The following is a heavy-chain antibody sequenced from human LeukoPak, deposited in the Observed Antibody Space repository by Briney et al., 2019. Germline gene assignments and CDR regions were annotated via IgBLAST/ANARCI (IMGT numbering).Heavy chain of an antibody. CDR1: GYTFTGYY. J-gene: IGHJ6*02. CDR3: ARDQRVGATHYYYYGMDV. CDR2: INPNSGGT. D-gene: IGHD1-26*01. V-gene: IGHV1-2*02. Sequence: GASVKVSCKASGYTFTGYYMHWVRQAPGQGLEWMGWINPNSGGTNYAQKFQGRVTMTRDTSISTAYMELSRLRSDDTAVYYCARDQRVGATHYYYYGMDVWGQGTTVTVSS.